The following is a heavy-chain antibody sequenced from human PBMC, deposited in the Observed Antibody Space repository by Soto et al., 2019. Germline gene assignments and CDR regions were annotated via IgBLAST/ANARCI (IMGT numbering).Heavy chain of an antibody. Sequence: ASVKVSCKASGYTFTSYAMHWVRQAPGQRLEWMGWINAGNGNTKYSQKFQGRVTTTRDTSASTAYMELSSLRSEDTAVYYCARGSGPMIEWHWGQGTLVTVSS. V-gene: IGHV1-3*01. CDR3: ARGSGPMIEWH. D-gene: IGHD3-22*01. CDR2: INAGNGNT. J-gene: IGHJ4*02. CDR1: GYTFTSYA.